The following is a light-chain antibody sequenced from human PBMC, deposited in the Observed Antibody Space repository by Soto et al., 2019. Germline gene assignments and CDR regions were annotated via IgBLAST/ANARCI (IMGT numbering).Light chain of an antibody. CDR3: SSYTNTSTLV. CDR1: SVDIGSYNR. CDR2: EVS. J-gene: IGLJ1*01. V-gene: IGLV2-14*01. Sequence: QSALTQPASVSGSPGQSITISCTGTSVDIGSYNRVSWYQQHPDKAPKLILYEVSRRPSGVSNRFSGSKSGNTASLTISGLLAEDEADYPCSSYTNTSTLVFGTGTKVTVL.